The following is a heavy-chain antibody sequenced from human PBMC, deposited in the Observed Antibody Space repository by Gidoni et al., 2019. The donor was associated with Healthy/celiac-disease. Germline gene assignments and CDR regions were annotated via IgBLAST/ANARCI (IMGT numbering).Heavy chain of an antibody. CDR1: GFTFDDYA. J-gene: IGHJ4*02. D-gene: IGHD3-10*01. Sequence: EVQLVDPGGGLVQPGRSLRLSCAASGFTFDDYAMHWVREAPGKGLEWVSGISWNSGSIGYADSMKGRFTISRDNAKNSLYLQMNSLRAEDMALYYCAKDRYGSGRWFDYWGQGTLVTVSS. V-gene: IGHV3-9*03. CDR2: ISWNSGSI. CDR3: AKDRYGSGRWFDY.